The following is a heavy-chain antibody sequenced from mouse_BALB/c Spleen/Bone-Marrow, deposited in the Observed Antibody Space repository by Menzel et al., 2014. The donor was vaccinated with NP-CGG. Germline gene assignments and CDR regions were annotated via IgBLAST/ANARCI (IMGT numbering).Heavy chain of an antibody. V-gene: IGHV2-9*02. Sequence: VKVVESGPGLVAPSQSLSITCTVSGFSLTSYGVHWVRQPPGKGLEWLGVIWAGGSTNYNSALMSRLSISKDNSKSQVFLKMNSLQTDDTAMYYCAREEGGNWFAYWGQGTLVTVSA. CDR3: AREEGGNWFAY. CDR2: IWAGGST. D-gene: IGHD2-1*01. CDR1: GFSLTSYG. J-gene: IGHJ3*01.